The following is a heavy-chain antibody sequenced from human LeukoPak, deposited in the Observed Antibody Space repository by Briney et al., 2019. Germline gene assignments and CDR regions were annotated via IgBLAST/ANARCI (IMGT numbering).Heavy chain of an antibody. CDR3: AQRDDYNIPPDY. J-gene: IGHJ4*02. CDR1: GGSISSGSYY. Sequence: PSETLSLTCTVSGGSISSGSYYWSWIRQPAGKGLEWIGRIYTSGSTNYSPSLKSRVTISVDTSKDQFSLKLSSVTAADTAVYYCAQRDDYNIPPDYWGQGTLVTVSS. CDR2: IYTSGST. V-gene: IGHV4-61*02. D-gene: IGHD5-24*01.